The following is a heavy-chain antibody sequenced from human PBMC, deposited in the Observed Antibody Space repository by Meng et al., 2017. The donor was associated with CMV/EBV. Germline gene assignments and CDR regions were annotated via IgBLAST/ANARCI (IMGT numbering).Heavy chain of an antibody. J-gene: IGHJ4*02. CDR3: ARVWDSGWDY. V-gene: IGHV4-34*01. D-gene: IGHD3-22*01. CDR1: GGSFSGYY. CDR2: INHSGST. Sequence: QGQLTQWGAGLLKPSETLSLPCAVYGGSFSGYYWSWIRQPPGKGLEWIGEINHSGSTNYNPSLKSRVTISVDTSKNQFSLKLSSVTAADTAVYYCARVWDSGWDYWGQGTLVTVSS.